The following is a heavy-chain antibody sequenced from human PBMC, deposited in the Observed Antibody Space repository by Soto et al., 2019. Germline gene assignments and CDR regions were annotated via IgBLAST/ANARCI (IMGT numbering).Heavy chain of an antibody. J-gene: IGHJ4*02. Sequence: SETLSLTCTVSGGSISSGGYYWSWIRQHPGKGLEWIGYIYYSGSTYYNPSLKSRVTISVDTSKNQFSLKLSSVTAADTAVYYCARHRTGCSGGSCYPLGYFDYWGQGTLVTVSS. CDR2: IYYSGST. D-gene: IGHD2-15*01. V-gene: IGHV4-31*03. CDR3: ARHRTGCSGGSCYPLGYFDY. CDR1: GGSISSGGYY.